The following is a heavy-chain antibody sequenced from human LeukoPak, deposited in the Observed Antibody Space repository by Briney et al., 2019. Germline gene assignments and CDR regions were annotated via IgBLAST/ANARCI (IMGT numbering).Heavy chain of an antibody. Sequence: PGGSLRLSCAASGFTFSSYGMSWVRQAPGKGLEWVSGISGGSVTIHYADSVKGRFTISRDNSKNTLFLQMNSLRVEDTAIYYCAKVLYTTSSHNWFDSWGQGTLVTVSS. J-gene: IGHJ5*01. CDR2: ISGGSVTI. V-gene: IGHV3-23*01. CDR3: AKVLYTTSSHNWFDS. CDR1: GFTFSSYG. D-gene: IGHD2-2*02.